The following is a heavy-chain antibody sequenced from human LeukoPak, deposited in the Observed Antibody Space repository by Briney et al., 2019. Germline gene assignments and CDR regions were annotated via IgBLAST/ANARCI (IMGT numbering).Heavy chain of an antibody. CDR3: AKVGYYDSSGYPLYSDYFDY. CDR2: IGTSGGGT. D-gene: IGHD3-22*01. J-gene: IGHJ4*02. Sequence: GGSLRLSCAASGFTFYSYAMSWVRQAPGKGLEWVSAIGTSGGGTHCADSVKGRFTIFRDTSKNTLYLQMNSLRAEDTAVYYCAKVGYYDSSGYPLYSDYFDYWGQGTLVTVSS. V-gene: IGHV3-23*01. CDR1: GFTFYSYA.